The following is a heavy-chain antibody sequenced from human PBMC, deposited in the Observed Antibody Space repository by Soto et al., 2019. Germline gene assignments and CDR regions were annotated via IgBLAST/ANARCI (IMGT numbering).Heavy chain of an antibody. CDR3: ARSTTGEPHYYYYGMDV. D-gene: IGHD1-26*01. J-gene: IGHJ6*02. V-gene: IGHV5-51*01. Sequence: PGESLKISCKGSGYSFTSYWIGWVRQMPGKCLEWMGIIYPGDSDTRYSPSFQGQVTISADKSISTAYLQWSSLKASDTAMYYCARSTTGEPHYYYYGMDVWGQGTTVTVSS. CDR1: GYSFTSYW. CDR2: IYPGDSDT.